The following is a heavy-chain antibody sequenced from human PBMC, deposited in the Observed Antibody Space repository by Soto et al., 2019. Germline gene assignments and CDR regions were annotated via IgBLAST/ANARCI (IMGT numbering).Heavy chain of an antibody. V-gene: IGHV4-30-2*01. D-gene: IGHD3-16*01. CDR2: IYHSGST. J-gene: IGHJ5*02. CDR1: GGSINSGGYS. CDR3: ARVWGGSNGFDL. Sequence: SETMYLTCAVSGGSINSGGYSWSWIRQPPGKGLEWIGYIYHSGSTYYNPSLKSRVTISVDRSKNQFSLKLSSVTAADTAVYYCARVWGGSNGFDLWGQGALVTVSS.